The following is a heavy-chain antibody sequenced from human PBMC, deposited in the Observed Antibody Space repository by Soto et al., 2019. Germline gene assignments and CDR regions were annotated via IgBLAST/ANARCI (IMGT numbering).Heavy chain of an antibody. D-gene: IGHD5-12*01. CDR3: ARRPKRSGYSGPHF. CDR2: IYYSGST. V-gene: IGHV4-39*01. Sequence: SETLSLTCTLSDASVTSASYFWDWIRQPPGKGLEWIGSIYYSGSTYNNPSLKSRVTMSVDTFKNQFSLNLRSVTAADTAVYYCARRPKRSGYSGPHFWGRGTLVTVSS. CDR1: DASVTSASYF. J-gene: IGHJ4*02.